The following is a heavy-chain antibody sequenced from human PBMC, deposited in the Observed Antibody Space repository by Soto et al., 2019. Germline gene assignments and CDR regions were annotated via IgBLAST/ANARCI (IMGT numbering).Heavy chain of an antibody. CDR3: AHRLGSSGPFDYYYYGMDV. CDR1: GFSLSTSGVG. Sequence: QITLKESGPTLVKPTQTLTLTCTFSGFSLSTSGVGVGWIRQPPGKALEWLALIYWDDDKRYSPSLKSRLTITKDTSKNQVVLTMTNMDPVDTATYYCAHRLGSSGPFDYYYYGMDVWGQGTTVTVSS. J-gene: IGHJ6*02. V-gene: IGHV2-5*02. CDR2: IYWDDDK. D-gene: IGHD6-6*01.